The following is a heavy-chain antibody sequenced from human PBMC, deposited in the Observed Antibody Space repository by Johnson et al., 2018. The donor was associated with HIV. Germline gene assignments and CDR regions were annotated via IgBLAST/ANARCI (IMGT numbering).Heavy chain of an antibody. Sequence: VESGGGLVQPGGSLRLSCAASGFTFSSYGMHWVRQAPGKGLEWVAFIRYDGSNKYYADSVKGRFTISRDNSKNTLYLQMNSLRAEDTAVYYCARDQGGYSYGFDAFDIWGQGTMVTVSS. CDR1: GFTFSSYG. CDR2: IRYDGSNK. D-gene: IGHD5-18*01. CDR3: ARDQGGYSYGFDAFDI. V-gene: IGHV3-30*02. J-gene: IGHJ3*02.